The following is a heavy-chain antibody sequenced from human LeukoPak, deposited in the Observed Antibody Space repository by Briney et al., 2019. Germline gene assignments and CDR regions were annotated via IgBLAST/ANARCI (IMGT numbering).Heavy chain of an antibody. CDR2: ISYDGSNK. V-gene: IGHV3-30-3*01. Sequence: PGGSLRLSCAASGFTFSSYAMHWVRQAPGKGLEWVAVISYDGSNKYYADSVKGRFTISRDNSKNTLYLQMNSLRAEDTAVYYCAKVLSGSYYSLHYWGQGTLVTVSS. D-gene: IGHD1-26*01. CDR3: AKVLSGSYYSLHY. CDR1: GFTFSSYA. J-gene: IGHJ4*02.